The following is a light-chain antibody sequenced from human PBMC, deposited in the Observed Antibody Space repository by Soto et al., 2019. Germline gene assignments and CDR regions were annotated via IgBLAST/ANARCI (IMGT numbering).Light chain of an antibody. V-gene: IGKV2-28*01. CDR2: LGS. Sequence: DIVMTQSPLSLPVTPGEPASISCRSSQSLLHGNGYNYLDWYLQKPGQSPQLLIYLGSNRASGVPDRFSGSGSGTDFTLKISRVEAEDVGVYYCMQALQTPLTFVGGTKVEIK. CDR3: MQALQTPLT. J-gene: IGKJ4*01. CDR1: QSLLHGNGYNY.